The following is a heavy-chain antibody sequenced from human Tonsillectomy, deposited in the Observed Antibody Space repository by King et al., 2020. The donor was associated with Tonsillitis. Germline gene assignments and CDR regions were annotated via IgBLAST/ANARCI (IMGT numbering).Heavy chain of an antibody. J-gene: IGHJ6*02. D-gene: IGHD3-3*01. CDR1: GFTFSSYA. CDR3: ASYDFILTLGGRGDV. Sequence: VQLVESGGGVVQPGRSLRLSCAASGFTFSSYAMHWVRQAPGKGLEWVAVISYDGSNKYYADSVKGRFTISRDNSKNTLYLQMNSLRAEDTAVYYCASYDFILTLGGRGDVWGQGTTVTVSS. CDR2: ISYDGSNK. V-gene: IGHV3-30*04.